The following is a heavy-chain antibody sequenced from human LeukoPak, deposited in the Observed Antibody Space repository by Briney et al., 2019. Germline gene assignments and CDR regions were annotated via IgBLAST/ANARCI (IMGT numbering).Heavy chain of an antibody. V-gene: IGHV1-2*02. J-gene: IGHJ2*01. CDR2: INPNSGGT. CDR3: ARVEEKSVPTYWSFDV. Sequence: ASVKVSCKASGYTFSGYYMHWVRQAPGQGLEWMGWINPNSGGTNYAQKFQGRVTMTSDTSISTAYMELSRLRFDDTAVYYCARVEEKSVPTYWSFDVWGRGTLVTVAS. CDR1: GYTFSGYY. D-gene: IGHD2-2*01.